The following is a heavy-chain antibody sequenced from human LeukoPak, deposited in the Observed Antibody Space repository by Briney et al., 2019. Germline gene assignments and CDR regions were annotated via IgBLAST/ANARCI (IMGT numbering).Heavy chain of an antibody. V-gene: IGHV3-53*01. CDR1: GFIVSCNY. CDR2: IYSGSGT. Sequence: GGSLRLSCAASGFIVSCNYMSWVRQAPGKGLEWVSVIYSGSGTYYADSVKGRFTISRDNSKNTVYLQMNSLRAEDTAVYYCTRDPHSSGYYSYWGQGTLVTVSS. CDR3: TRDPHSSGYYSY. J-gene: IGHJ4*02. D-gene: IGHD3-22*01.